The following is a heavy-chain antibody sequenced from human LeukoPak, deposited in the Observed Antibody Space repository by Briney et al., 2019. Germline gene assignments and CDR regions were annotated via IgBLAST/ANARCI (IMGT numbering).Heavy chain of an antibody. CDR1: GFTFSTDW. CDR3: ARQGGF. D-gene: IGHD3-16*01. J-gene: IGHJ4*02. V-gene: IGHV3-7*05. Sequence: GGSLRLSCAASGFTFSTDWMFWVRQAPGRGLEWVGNVSPDGNGRYYVDSVKGRFTISRDNAGNSLYLEMNSLKAADTAVYYCARQGGFWGQGTLVTVSS. CDR2: VSPDGNGR.